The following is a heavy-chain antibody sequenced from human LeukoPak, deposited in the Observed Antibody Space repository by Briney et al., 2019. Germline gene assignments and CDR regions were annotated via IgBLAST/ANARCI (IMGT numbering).Heavy chain of an antibody. D-gene: IGHD3-3*01. Sequence: SETLSLTCTVSGYSISSGYYWGWIRQPPGKGLEWIGYIYYSGSTNYNPSLKSRVTISVDTSKNQFSLKLSSVTAADTAVYYCAGSGLESVDYWGQGTLVTVSS. CDR3: AGSGLESVDY. V-gene: IGHV4-61*01. J-gene: IGHJ4*02. CDR2: IYYSGST. CDR1: GYSISSGYY.